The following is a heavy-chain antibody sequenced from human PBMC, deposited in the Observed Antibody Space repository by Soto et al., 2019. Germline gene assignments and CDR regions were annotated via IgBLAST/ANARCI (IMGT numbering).Heavy chain of an antibody. CDR1: GFTFSSYA. J-gene: IGHJ4*02. Sequence: EVQLLESGGGLVQPGGPLRLSCAASGFTFSSYAMSWVRQAPGKGLEWVSAISGSGGSTYYADSVKGRFTISRDNSKKTLYLQMNSLRAEDTAVYHCAKTRPMTTVTHFDYWGQGTLVTVSS. D-gene: IGHD4-17*01. V-gene: IGHV3-23*01. CDR3: AKTRPMTTVTHFDY. CDR2: ISGSGGST.